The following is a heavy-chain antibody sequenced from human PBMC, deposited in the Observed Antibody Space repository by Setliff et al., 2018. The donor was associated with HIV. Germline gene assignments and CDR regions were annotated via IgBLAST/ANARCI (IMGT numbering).Heavy chain of an antibody. J-gene: IGHJ3*01. Sequence: ASVKVSCKASGYTFTTYFLHWVRQAPGQGLEWMGWINTYNGHTNYAEKFQGRVTMTTDTSTRTVYMELRRLTSDDTALYYCTRDLYGVSATAFDVWGQGTMVTVSS. CDR2: INTYNGHT. CDR3: TRDLYGVSATAFDV. V-gene: IGHV1-18*04. D-gene: IGHD6-13*01. CDR1: GYTFTTYF.